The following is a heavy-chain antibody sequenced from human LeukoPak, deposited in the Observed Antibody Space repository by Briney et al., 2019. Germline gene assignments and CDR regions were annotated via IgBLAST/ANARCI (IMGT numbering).Heavy chain of an antibody. J-gene: IGHJ4*02. CDR2: ISAYNGNT. Sequence: ASVKVSCEASGYTFTSYGISWVRQAPGQGLEWMGWISAYNGNTNYAQKLQGRVTMTTDTSTSTAYMELRSLRSDDTAVYYCARSRLPAYYYDSSGYYPIDYWGQGTLVTVSS. V-gene: IGHV1-18*01. CDR3: ARSRLPAYYYDSSGYYPIDY. CDR1: GYTFTSYG. D-gene: IGHD3-22*01.